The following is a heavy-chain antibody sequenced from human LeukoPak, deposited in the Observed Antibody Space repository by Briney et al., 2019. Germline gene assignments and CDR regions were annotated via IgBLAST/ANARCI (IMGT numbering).Heavy chain of an antibody. V-gene: IGHV3-49*03. CDR2: IRSKSYGGTT. CDR1: GFTFGDYA. CDR3: TRALMYSSGWYIWGGFFDY. Sequence: GGSLRLSCTASGFTFGDYAMSWFRQAPGKGLEWVGFIRSKSYGGTTEYAASVKGRFTISRDDSKSIAYLQMNSLKTEDTAVYYCTRALMYSSGWYIWGGFFDYWGQGTLVTVSS. J-gene: IGHJ4*02. D-gene: IGHD6-19*01.